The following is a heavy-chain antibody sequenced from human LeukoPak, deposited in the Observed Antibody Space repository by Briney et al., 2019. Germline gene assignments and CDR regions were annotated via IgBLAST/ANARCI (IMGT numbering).Heavy chain of an antibody. CDR2: IFYSGST. CDR3: ARHDYGGNSAWFDP. D-gene: IGHD4-23*01. CDR1: GASISGPS. J-gene: IGHJ5*02. Sequence: SETLSLTCTVSGASISGPSWNWIRQPPGKGLEWIGYIFYSGSTYYNPSLMSRVTISVDTSKNQFSLKLTSVTAADTAVYYCARHDYGGNSAWFDPWGQGTLVSVSS. V-gene: IGHV4-59*11.